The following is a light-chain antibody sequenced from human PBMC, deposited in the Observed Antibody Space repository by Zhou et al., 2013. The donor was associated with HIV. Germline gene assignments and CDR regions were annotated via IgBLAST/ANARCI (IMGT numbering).Light chain of an antibody. CDR1: HIISNW. CDR3: QQYSAYSWT. V-gene: IGKV1-5*03. Sequence: DIQMTQSPSTLSASVGDRVTIACRASHIISNWLAWYQLRAGKAPKLLIYKASTLESGVPSRFSGSGSETEFTLTISSLQPDDFATYYCQQYSAYSWTFGQGTSVELK. J-gene: IGKJ1*01. CDR2: KAS.